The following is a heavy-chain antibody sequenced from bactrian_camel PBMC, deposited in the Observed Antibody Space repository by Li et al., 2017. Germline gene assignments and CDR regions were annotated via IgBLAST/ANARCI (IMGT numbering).Heavy chain of an antibody. D-gene: IGHD4*01. CDR1: GFTFRTHT. CDR2: INGRGYTT. Sequence: VQLVESGGGSVQSGGSLRLSCAASGFTFRTHTMAWVRQAPGKGLEWVSGINGRGYTTYYADSVKGRFTISQDSAKNTVYLQMNSLKPEDTATYFCAVECPTDYVGGSDVSIWSQGTQVTVS. J-gene: IGHJ4*01. V-gene: IGHV3S40*01.